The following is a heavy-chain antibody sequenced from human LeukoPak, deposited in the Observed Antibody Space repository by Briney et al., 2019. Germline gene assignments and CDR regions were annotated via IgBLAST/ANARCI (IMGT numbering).Heavy chain of an antibody. CDR2: IYYSGST. V-gene: IGHV4-61*05. Sequence: SETLSLTCTVSGGSISGSGYYWAWIRQPPGKGLEWIGNIYYSGSTNYNPSLKSRVTISVDTSKNQFSLKLSSVTAADTAVYYCTRGSIAYYYMDVWGKGTTVTISS. J-gene: IGHJ6*03. CDR1: GGSISGSGYY. CDR3: TRGSIAYYYMDV. D-gene: IGHD3-22*01.